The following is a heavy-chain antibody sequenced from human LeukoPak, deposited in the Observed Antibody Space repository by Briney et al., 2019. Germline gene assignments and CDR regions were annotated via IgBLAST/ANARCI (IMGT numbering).Heavy chain of an antibody. D-gene: IGHD6-19*01. CDR1: GFTFSNAW. Sequence: GGSLRLSCAASGFTFSNAWTSWVRQAPGKGLEWVGRIKSKTGGGTTDYAASVKGRFTISRDDSKNTLYLQMNSLKTEDTAVYYCTTDDIAVAGTVDYWGQGTLVTVSS. CDR3: TTDDIAVAGTVDY. V-gene: IGHV3-15*01. J-gene: IGHJ4*02. CDR2: IKSKTGGGTT.